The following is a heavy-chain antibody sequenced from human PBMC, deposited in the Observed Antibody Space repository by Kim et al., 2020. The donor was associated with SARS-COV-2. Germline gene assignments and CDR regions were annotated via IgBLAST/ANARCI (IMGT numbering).Heavy chain of an antibody. J-gene: IGHJ3*02. Sequence: GRFTLSRDHAKNPLYLQMNSLSAEDTAVYYCARAVPMDCSGGSCYGAFDIWGQGTMVTVSS. D-gene: IGHD2-15*01. CDR3: ARAVPMDCSGGSCYGAFDI. V-gene: IGHV3-74*01.